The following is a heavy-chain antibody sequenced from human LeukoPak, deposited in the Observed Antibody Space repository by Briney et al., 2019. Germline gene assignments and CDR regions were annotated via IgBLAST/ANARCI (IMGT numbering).Heavy chain of an antibody. V-gene: IGHV1-69*05. D-gene: IGHD3-10*01. Sequence: VASVKVSCRASGGTFSSYAISWVRQAPGQGLEWMGRIIPIFGTANYAQKFQGRVTITTDESTSTAYMELSSLRSEDTAVYYCARDGPIVRGSGGYYNWFDYWGQGTLVTVSS. CDR1: GGTFSSYA. CDR2: IIPIFGTA. J-gene: IGHJ4*02. CDR3: ARDGPIVRGSGGYYNWFDY.